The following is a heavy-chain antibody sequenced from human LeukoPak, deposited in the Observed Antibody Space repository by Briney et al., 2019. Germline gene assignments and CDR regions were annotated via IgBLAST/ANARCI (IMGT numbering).Heavy chain of an antibody. Sequence: SETLSLTCAVYGGSFSGYYWSWIRQPPGKGLEWIGEINHSGSTNYNPSLKSRVTISVDTSKNQFSLKLNSVTAADTAVYYCVRNADGFDIWGQGTMVTVSS. V-gene: IGHV4-34*01. CDR2: INHSGST. J-gene: IGHJ3*02. CDR3: VRNADGFDI. CDR1: GGSFSGYY.